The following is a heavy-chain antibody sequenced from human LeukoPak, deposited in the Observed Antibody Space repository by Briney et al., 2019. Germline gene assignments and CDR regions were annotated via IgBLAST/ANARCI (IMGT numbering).Heavy chain of an antibody. J-gene: IGHJ4*02. CDR2: ISGSGGST. CDR1: GFTFSSYA. V-gene: IGHV3-23*01. Sequence: GGSLRLSCAAAGFTFSSYAMSWVRQAPGKGLEWVSAISGSGGSTYYADSVKGRFTVSRDNSKNTLSLQMNSLRAEDTAVYYCAIEDYGDVSFFSVYWGQGTLVTVSS. D-gene: IGHD4-17*01. CDR3: AIEDYGDVSFFSVY.